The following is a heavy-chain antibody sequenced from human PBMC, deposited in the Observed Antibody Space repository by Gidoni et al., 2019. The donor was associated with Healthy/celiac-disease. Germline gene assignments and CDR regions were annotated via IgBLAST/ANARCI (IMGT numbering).Heavy chain of an antibody. CDR3: ARGSYGDYVDY. Sequence: QVQLQESGPGLVKPSETLSLTCTASGGSISSYYWSWIRQPPGKGLEWIGYIYYSGSTNYNPSLKSRVTISVDTSKNQFSLKLSSVTAADTAVYYCARGSYGDYVDYWGQGTLVTVSS. J-gene: IGHJ4*02. D-gene: IGHD4-17*01. CDR1: GGSISSYY. CDR2: IYYSGST. V-gene: IGHV4-59*01.